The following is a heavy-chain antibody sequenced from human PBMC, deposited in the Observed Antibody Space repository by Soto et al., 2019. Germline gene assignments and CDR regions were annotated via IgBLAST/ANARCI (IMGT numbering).Heavy chain of an antibody. CDR3: VQSRCGGDCLQSYSSHSYYGLDV. CDR1: GFSLSTTGGG. V-gene: IGHV2-5*02. CDR2: IYWDDDK. D-gene: IGHD2-21*02. Sequence: QITLKESGPTLVKPTQTLTLTCTFSGFSLSTTGGGVGWIRQPPGKALEWLALIYWDDDKRYSPSLKSRLTITKDTSKNQVVLTMTNMDPVDTATYYCVQSRCGGDCLQSYSSHSYYGLDVWGQGTTVTVSS. J-gene: IGHJ6*02.